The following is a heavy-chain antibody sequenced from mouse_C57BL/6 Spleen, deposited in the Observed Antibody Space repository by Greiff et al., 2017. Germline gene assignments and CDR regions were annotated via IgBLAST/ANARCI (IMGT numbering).Heavy chain of an antibody. CDR1: GYSITSGYY. V-gene: IGHV3-6*01. CDR2: ISYDGSN. Sequence: EVHLVESGPGLVKPSPSLSLTCPVTGYSITSGYYWNWIRQFPGNKLEWMDYISYDGSNNYNATLKNRISITRDTSKNQYLLKLNSVTTEDTATYYCASDNPYAMDYWGQGTSVTVSS. CDR3: ASDNPYAMDY. J-gene: IGHJ4*01.